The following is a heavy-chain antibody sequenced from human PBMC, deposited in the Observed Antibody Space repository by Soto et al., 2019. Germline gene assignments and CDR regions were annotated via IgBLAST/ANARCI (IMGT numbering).Heavy chain of an antibody. J-gene: IGHJ6*02. V-gene: IGHV1-69*01. CDR3: AASRGFYAAMDA. CDR2: VMPTFGAG. CDR1: GGAFRNYA. Sequence: QVQLVQSGAEVKKPGSSVKVSCTASGGAFRNYAVSWVRQAPGQGLEWMGAVMPTFGAGVYAQKFQGRLTIFADEAPNTASLNVGSLTFEDAAIYYCAASRGFYAAMDAWGQGTTLTVSS. D-gene: IGHD2-2*01.